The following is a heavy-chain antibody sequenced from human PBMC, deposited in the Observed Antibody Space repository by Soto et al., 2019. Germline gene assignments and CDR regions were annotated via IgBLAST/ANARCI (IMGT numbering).Heavy chain of an antibody. V-gene: IGHV3-33*01. J-gene: IGHJ6*02. D-gene: IGHD5-18*01. CDR1: GFTFSSYG. CDR2: IWYDGSNK. Sequence: QPGGSLRLSCAASGFTFSSYGMHWVRQAPGKGLEWVAVIWYDGSNKYYADSVKGRFTISRDNSKNTLYLQMNSLRAEDTAVYYCARYRGYSYGYGRWYGMDVWGQGTTVTVSS. CDR3: ARYRGYSYGYGRWYGMDV.